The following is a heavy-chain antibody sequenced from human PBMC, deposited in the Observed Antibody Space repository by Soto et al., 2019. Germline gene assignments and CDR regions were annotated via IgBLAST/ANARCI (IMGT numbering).Heavy chain of an antibody. Sequence: GASVKVSCKASGYTFTSYGISWVRQAPGQGLEWMGWISAYNGNTNYAQKLQGRVTMTTDTSTGTAYMELRSLRSDDTAVYYCARERYDILTGYYWPTDYYYHYGMDVWGQGTTVTVSS. CDR3: ARERYDILTGYYWPTDYYYHYGMDV. CDR2: ISAYNGNT. CDR1: GYTFTSYG. V-gene: IGHV1-18*01. D-gene: IGHD3-9*01. J-gene: IGHJ6*02.